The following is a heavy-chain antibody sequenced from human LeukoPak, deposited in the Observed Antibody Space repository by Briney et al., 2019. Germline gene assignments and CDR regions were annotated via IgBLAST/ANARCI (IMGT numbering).Heavy chain of an antibody. D-gene: IGHD3-3*01. Sequence: GESLKISCKGSGYSFTSYWIGWVRQMPGIGLEWMGIIYPGDSDTRYSPSFQGQVTISADKSISTAYLQWSSLKASDTAMYYCASGVTIFGVVTNFDYWGQGTLVTVSS. CDR3: ASGVTIFGVVTNFDY. CDR2: IYPGDSDT. J-gene: IGHJ4*02. V-gene: IGHV5-51*01. CDR1: GYSFTSYW.